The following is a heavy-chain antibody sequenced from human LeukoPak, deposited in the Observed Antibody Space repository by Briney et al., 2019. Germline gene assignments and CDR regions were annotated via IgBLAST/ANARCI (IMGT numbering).Heavy chain of an antibody. CDR1: GFTFSSCG. J-gene: IGHJ6*03. D-gene: IGHD6-19*01. V-gene: IGHV3-23*01. Sequence: GGSLRLSCAASGFTFSSCGMSWVRQAPGKGLEWVSAIGGSGGGTYYADSVKGRFTISRDNSKNTLYLQMNSLRAEDTAVYYCAKRGSGWYEDYYYYMDVWGKGTTVTISS. CDR2: IGGSGGGT. CDR3: AKRGSGWYEDYYYYMDV.